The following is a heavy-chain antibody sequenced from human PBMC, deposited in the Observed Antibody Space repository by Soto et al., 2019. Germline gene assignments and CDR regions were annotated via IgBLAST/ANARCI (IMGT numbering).Heavy chain of an antibody. CDR2: ISGSGGST. CDR1: GFTFSSYA. J-gene: IGHJ4*02. D-gene: IGHD3-3*01. V-gene: IGHV3-23*01. CDR3: AKARAQYYDFWSGYPVDY. Sequence: EVQLLESGGGLVQPGGSLRLSCEASGFTFSSYAMSCVRQAPGNGLEWVSAISGSGGSTNYADSVKGRFTISRDNSKNTLYRQMNSLRAEDTAVYYCAKARAQYYDFWSGYPVDYWGQGTLVTVSS.